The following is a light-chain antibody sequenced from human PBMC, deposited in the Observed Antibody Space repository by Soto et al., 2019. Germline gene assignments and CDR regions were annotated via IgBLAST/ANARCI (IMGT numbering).Light chain of an antibody. CDR3: QQYNNWPFT. J-gene: IGKJ3*01. CDR2: GAS. Sequence: MSHSPVTLSVSKEQRTTLSCRASQSVNSNLAWYQQKPGQAPRLLIYGASTRATGIPASFIGNGSGTEFTRTASSLQPEDFAVYYCQQYNNWPFTFGLGTKVDI. CDR1: QSVNSN. V-gene: IGKV3-15*01.